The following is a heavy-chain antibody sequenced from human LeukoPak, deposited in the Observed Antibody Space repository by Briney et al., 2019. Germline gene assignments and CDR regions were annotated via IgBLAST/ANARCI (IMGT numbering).Heavy chain of an antibody. CDR3: ARLNSGGAQPYYYYYMDV. CDR1: GGSFSRYY. Sequence: SETLSLTCAVYGGSFSRYYWSWIRQPPGKGLEWIGEINQSGSTNYNPSLKSRVTISVDTSKNQFSLKLSSVTAADTAVYYCARLNSGGAQPYYYYYMDVWGKGTTVTVSS. J-gene: IGHJ6*03. V-gene: IGHV4-34*01. CDR2: INQSGST. D-gene: IGHD4-23*01.